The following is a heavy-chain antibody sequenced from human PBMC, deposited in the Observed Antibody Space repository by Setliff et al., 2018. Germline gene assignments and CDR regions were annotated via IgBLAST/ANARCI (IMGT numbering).Heavy chain of an antibody. CDR1: GYSFTLYA. J-gene: IGHJ4*02. CDR3: ARGYCDGIGCPAPLYYFDS. D-gene: IGHD2-21*01. CDR2: MNIDNGKT. Sequence: GASVKVSCKASGYSFTLYAMHWMRQAPGQRLEWMGWMNIDNGKTEYSQEFQDRVTFTRDTFAETAYMELRSLTSDDMAVYYCARGYCDGIGCPAPLYYFDSWGQGTLGTV. V-gene: IGHV1-3*03.